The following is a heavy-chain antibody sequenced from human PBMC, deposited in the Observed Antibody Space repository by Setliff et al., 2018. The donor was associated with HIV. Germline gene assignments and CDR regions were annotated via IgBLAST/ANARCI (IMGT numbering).Heavy chain of an antibody. Sequence: SETLSLTCTVSGDSVSRSNYYWAWIRQPPGKGLEWIGSIDYNEITYYNPYLKSRVTLSVDTPKNQFSLYLSSVTASDTAVYYCASLFRLSGFWISFLPDYWGQGILVTVAS. CDR2: IDYNEIT. V-gene: IGHV4-39*01. J-gene: IGHJ4*02. D-gene: IGHD3-3*01. CDR3: ASLFRLSGFWISFLPDY. CDR1: GDSVSRSNYY.